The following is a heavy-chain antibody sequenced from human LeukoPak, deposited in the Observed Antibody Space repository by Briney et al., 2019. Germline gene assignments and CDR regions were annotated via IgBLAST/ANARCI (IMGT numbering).Heavy chain of an antibody. V-gene: IGHV3-33*01. J-gene: IGHJ4*02. CDR1: GFAFSNYA. CDR2: IWYDGSNE. CDR3: TRDRGGYTYATFDY. D-gene: IGHD5-18*01. Sequence: GRSLRLSCAASGFAFSNYAMHWVRQAPGKGLEWVAVIWYDGSNEKYADSLKGRFTISRDNSKNRLYLQMTSLRAEDTAVYYCTRDRGGYTYATFDYWGLGTLVTVSS.